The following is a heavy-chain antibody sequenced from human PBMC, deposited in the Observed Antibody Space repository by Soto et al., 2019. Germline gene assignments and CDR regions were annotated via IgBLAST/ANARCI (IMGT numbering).Heavy chain of an antibody. CDR1: DGSIGSDY. V-gene: IGHV4-59*01. D-gene: IGHD3-10*02. J-gene: IGHJ5*02. CDR2: IDYIGNT. CDR3: ARMFDNYVNGNWFDP. Sequence: QVQLQESGPGLVKPSETLSLTCTVSDGSIGSDYWSWIRQPPGKGLEWLGNIDYIGNTNYNHSLKSRVTKSIDTSKNRFALKLASVTTADTAVYYCARMFDNYVNGNWFDPWGQGTLVTVSS.